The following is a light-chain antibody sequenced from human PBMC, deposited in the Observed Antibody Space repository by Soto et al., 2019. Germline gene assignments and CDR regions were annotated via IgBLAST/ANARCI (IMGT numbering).Light chain of an antibody. CDR3: QKYNSAPLT. CDR2: PAS. J-gene: IGKJ4*01. Sequence: DIQVTQSPSSLFASLGVRVTITCRANQAIGVYLAWFQQQPGKVAKLLIYPASALQSGVPSRFGGSGSGTDFTLTISSLQPEDIATYYCQKYNSAPLTFGGGTKVEI. CDR1: QAIGVY. V-gene: IGKV1-27*01.